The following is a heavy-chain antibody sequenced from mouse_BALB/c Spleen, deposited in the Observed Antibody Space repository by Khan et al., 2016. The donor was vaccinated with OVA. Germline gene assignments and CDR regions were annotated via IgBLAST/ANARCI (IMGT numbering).Heavy chain of an antibody. J-gene: IGHJ2*01. D-gene: IGHD1-1*01. CDR3: AGGYYGYLDY. Sequence: QVQLKQSGPELVRPGASMKMSCKASGYTLTSYYIHWVKQRPGQGLEWIGWIYPVDGSTKYNEKFKGKSTLTADRSSSTAYMLLSSLTSEDSAIYFCAGGYYGYLDYWGQGTTLTVSS. CDR1: GYTLTSYY. V-gene: IGHV1S56*01. CDR2: IYPVDGST.